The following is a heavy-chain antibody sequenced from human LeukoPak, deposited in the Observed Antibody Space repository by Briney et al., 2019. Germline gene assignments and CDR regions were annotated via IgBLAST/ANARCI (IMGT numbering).Heavy chain of an antibody. V-gene: IGHV4-59*01. CDR2: IHYSGNT. CDR3: AVPGSYTGRYYFDY. D-gene: IGHD1-26*01. Sequence: SETLSLTCTVSGGSITSYYWTWIRQPPGKGLEWIGYIHYSGNTNYNPSLKSRVTISVDTSKNQFSLRLSSVTAEDTAVYYCAVPGSYTGRYYFDYWGQGTLVTVSS. CDR1: GGSITSYY. J-gene: IGHJ4*02.